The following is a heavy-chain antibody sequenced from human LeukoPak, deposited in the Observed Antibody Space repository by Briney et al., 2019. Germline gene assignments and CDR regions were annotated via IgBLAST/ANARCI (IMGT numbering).Heavy chain of an antibody. CDR1: GGSITSGSSY. CDR2: IYYSGST. D-gene: IGHD3-10*01. V-gene: IGHV4-39*07. CDR3: ARDGMVRGVTDSNWFDP. J-gene: IGHJ5*02. Sequence: SETLSLTCTVSGGSITSGSSYWSWIRQPPGKGLEWIGSIYYSGSTYYNPSLKSRVTISVDTSKNQFSLKLSSVTAADTAVYYCARDGMVRGVTDSNWFDPWGQGTLVTVSS.